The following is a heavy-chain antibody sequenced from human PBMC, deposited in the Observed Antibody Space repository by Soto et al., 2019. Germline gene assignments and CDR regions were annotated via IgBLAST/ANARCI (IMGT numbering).Heavy chain of an antibody. V-gene: IGHV1-2*02. J-gene: IGHJ4*02. Sequence: QVQLVQSGAEVKKPGASVKVSCKTSGYTFTGYYIHWVRQAPGQGLEWMALINPNSGDTNYGHKFQGRVTLTRDTSINTVYMEVTSLRFDDTAVYYCAVAWLPFEYWGQGTLVTVFS. CDR3: AVAWLPFEY. CDR2: INPNSGDT. D-gene: IGHD5-12*01. CDR1: GYTFTGYY.